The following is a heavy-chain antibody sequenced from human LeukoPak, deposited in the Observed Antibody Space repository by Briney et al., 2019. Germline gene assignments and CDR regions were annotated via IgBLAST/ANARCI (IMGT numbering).Heavy chain of an antibody. CDR2: IYPGDSDT. CDR3: ARNVDTVTSLFVH. D-gene: IGHD4-17*01. CDR1: GYSFTSYW. Sequence: GESLKISCQGSGYSFTSYWIGWVRQMPGKGLEWMGIIYPGDSDTRYSPSFQGQVTISADKSISTAYLQWSSLKASDTAMYYCARNVDTVTSLFVHWGQGTLVTVSS. V-gene: IGHV5-51*01. J-gene: IGHJ4*02.